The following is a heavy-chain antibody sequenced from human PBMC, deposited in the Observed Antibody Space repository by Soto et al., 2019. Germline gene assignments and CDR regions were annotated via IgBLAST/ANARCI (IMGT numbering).Heavy chain of an antibody. CDR1: GCSISSSSYY. J-gene: IGHJ5*02. V-gene: IGHV4-39*01. CDR3: ARHRARNWFDP. Sequence: SETLSLTCIVSGCSISSSSYYWGWIRQPPGKGLEWIGSIYYSGSTYYNPSLKSRVTISVDTSKNQFSLKLSSVTAADTAVFYCARHRARNWFDPWGQGTLGTVSS. D-gene: IGHD6-6*01. CDR2: IYYSGST.